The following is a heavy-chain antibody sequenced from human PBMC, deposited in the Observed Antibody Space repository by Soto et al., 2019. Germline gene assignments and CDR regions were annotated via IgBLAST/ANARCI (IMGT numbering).Heavy chain of an antibody. CDR2: IYYSGST. Sequence: PSETLSLTCTVSGGPISSYYWSWIRQPPGKGLEWIGYIYYSGSTNYNPSLKSRVTISVDTSKNQFSLKLSSVTAADTAVYYCARRYGGAFDIWGQGTMVTVSS. CDR3: ARRYGGAFDI. V-gene: IGHV4-59*08. J-gene: IGHJ3*02. D-gene: IGHD1-20*01. CDR1: GGPISSYY.